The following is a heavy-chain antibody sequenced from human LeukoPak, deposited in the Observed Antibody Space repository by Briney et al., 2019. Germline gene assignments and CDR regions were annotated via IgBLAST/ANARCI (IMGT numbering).Heavy chain of an antibody. CDR1: GFSFRSYA. V-gene: IGHV3-30*04. Sequence: TGGSLRLSCAASGFSFRSYAMHWVRQAPGKGVEWVAVISYDGSNKYYADSVKGRFTISRDNSKDTLYLQMNSLRAEDTAVYYCARGAARMVEMATIISFEYWGQGTLVTVSS. J-gene: IGHJ4*02. CDR2: ISYDGSNK. D-gene: IGHD5-24*01. CDR3: ARGAARMVEMATIISFEY.